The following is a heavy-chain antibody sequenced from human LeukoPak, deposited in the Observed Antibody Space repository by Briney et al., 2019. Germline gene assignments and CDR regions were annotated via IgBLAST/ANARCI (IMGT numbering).Heavy chain of an antibody. D-gene: IGHD5-12*01. V-gene: IGHV3-7*01. CDR1: GFTFSSYW. CDR3: ARGNDFFIVATNEGGSFDY. CDR2: IKQDGSEK. Sequence: GGSLRLSCAASGFTFSSYWMSWVRQAPGKGLEWVANIKQDGSEKYYVDSVKGRLTISRDNAKNSLYLQMNSLRAEDTAVYYCARGNDFFIVATNEGGSFDYWGQGTLVTVSS. J-gene: IGHJ4*02.